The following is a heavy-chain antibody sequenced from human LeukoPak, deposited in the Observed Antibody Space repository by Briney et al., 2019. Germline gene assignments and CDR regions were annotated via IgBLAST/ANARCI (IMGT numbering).Heavy chain of an antibody. Sequence: GGSLRLSCAASGFTFSSSGMHWVRQAPGKGLEWVALISYDGSRKHFADSVKGRFTISRDNSKNTLYLQMNSLRGEDTAVYYCARDSARRDGYNFDYWGQGTLVTVSS. CDR1: GFTFSSSG. CDR2: ISYDGSRK. V-gene: IGHV3-30*03. J-gene: IGHJ4*02. CDR3: ARDSARRDGYNFDY. D-gene: IGHD5-24*01.